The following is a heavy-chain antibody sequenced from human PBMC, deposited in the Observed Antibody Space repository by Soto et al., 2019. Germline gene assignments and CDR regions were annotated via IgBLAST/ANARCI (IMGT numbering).Heavy chain of an antibody. CDR3: ARSRGASSGPIDI. CDR1: GFTFSSYS. CDR2: ISSSSSYI. V-gene: IGHV3-21*01. Sequence: EVQLVESGGGLVKPGGSLRLSCAASGFTFSSYSMNWVRQAPGKGLEWVSSISSSSSYIYYADSVKGRFTISRDNAKNSLYLQMNSLRAEDTAVYYCARSRGASSGPIDIWGQGTMVTVSS. J-gene: IGHJ3*02. D-gene: IGHD3-22*01.